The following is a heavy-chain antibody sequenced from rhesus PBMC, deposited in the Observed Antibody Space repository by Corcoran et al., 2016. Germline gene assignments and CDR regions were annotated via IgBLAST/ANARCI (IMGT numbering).Heavy chain of an antibody. CDR1: GFTFSSYV. J-gene: IGHJ1*01. D-gene: IGHD3-28*01. CDR3: TRGDSGYYTVEYFEF. CDR2: ISESGGTI. V-gene: IGHV3S26*01. Sequence: DVQLVESGGGLVKPGGSLRLSCVASGFTFSSYVMHWARQAPGKGLEWVSVISESGGTIYYADSVKGRFTISRDNAKNSLFLQVNSLRAEDTAVYYCTRGDSGYYTVEYFEFWGQGALVTVSS.